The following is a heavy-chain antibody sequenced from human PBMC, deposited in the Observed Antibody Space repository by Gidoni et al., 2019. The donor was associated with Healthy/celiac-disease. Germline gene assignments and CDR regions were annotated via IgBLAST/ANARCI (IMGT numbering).Heavy chain of an antibody. V-gene: IGHV3-7*01. CDR2: IKQDGSEK. CDR3: ARATSGYDFWSGYYTGYYGMDV. D-gene: IGHD3-3*01. J-gene: IGHJ6*02. CDR1: GFTFSSYW. Sequence: EVQLVESGGGLVQPGGSLRLSCAASGFTFSSYWMSWVRQAPGKGLEWVANIKQDGSEKYYVDSVKGRFTISRDNAKNSLYLQMNSLRAEDTAVYYCARATSGYDFWSGYYTGYYGMDVWGQGTTVTVSS.